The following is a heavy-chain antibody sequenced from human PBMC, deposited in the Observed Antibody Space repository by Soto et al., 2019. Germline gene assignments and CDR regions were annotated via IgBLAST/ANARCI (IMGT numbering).Heavy chain of an antibody. CDR1: GYSFTSYW. J-gene: IGHJ3*02. CDR3: ARQHDVVAPHDAFDI. D-gene: IGHD5-12*01. V-gene: IGHV5-51*01. Sequence: GESLKISCKGSGYSFTSYWIGWVRQMPGKGLEWMGIIYPGDSDTRYSPSFQGQVTISADKSISTAYLQWSSLKASDTAMYYCARQHDVVAPHDAFDIWGQGTMVTVSS. CDR2: IYPGDSDT.